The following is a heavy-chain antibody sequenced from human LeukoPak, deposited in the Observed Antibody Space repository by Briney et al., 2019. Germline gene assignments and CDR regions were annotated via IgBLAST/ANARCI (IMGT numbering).Heavy chain of an antibody. V-gene: IGHV1-18*01. Sequence: GASVTVSHMASGYTFTRYGWSWVRQAPGQGLEWMGWISGYNGNTYYAQNVQGRVTMTTDTSTSTAFMELRSLRSDDTAVYFRAIDRGDYYYCDSGQLTLVSVSS. J-gene: IGHJ1*01. CDR2: ISGYNGNT. CDR3: AIDRGDYYYCD. D-gene: IGHD4-17*01. CDR1: GYTFTRYG.